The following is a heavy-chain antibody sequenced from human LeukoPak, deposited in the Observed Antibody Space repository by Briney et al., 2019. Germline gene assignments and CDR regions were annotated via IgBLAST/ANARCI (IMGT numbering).Heavy chain of an antibody. Sequence: GGSLRLSCAASGFTFSGSAMHWVRQASGKGLEWVGRIRSKANSYATAYAASVKGRFTISRDDSKNTAYLQMNSLKTEDTAVYYCTRQVGHYCGGDCYSDYWGQGTLVTVSS. CDR1: GFTFSGSA. J-gene: IGHJ4*02. D-gene: IGHD2-21*02. V-gene: IGHV3-73*01. CDR3: TRQVGHYCGGDCYSDY. CDR2: IRSKANSYAT.